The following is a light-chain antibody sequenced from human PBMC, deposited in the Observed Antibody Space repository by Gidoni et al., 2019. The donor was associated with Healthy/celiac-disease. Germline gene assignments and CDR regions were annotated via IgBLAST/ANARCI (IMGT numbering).Light chain of an antibody. V-gene: IGKV3-20*01. CDR2: GAS. CDR1: QSVSSSY. Sequence: ETVLTQSPATVSLSPGETATLSCRASQSVSSSYFTWYQQKPGQAPRLLIYGASSRATGIPDRFSGSGSGTDFTLTISRLEPEDFAVYYCQQYGSSPPITFGQGTRLEIK. J-gene: IGKJ5*01. CDR3: QQYGSSPPIT.